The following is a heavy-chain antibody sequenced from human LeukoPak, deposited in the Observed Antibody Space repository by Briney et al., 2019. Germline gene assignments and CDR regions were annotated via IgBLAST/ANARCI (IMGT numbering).Heavy chain of an antibody. Sequence: ASVKVSCKASGYTFTDNYMHWVRQPPGQGLEWMGWINPNSGGTKYALQFQGRLTINRDTSISTAYLELSRLGSEDWAVYYCARDRGSYRFYPWGQGTLVTVSS. D-gene: IGHD3-16*02. CDR3: ARDRGSYRFYP. V-gene: IGHV1-2*02. J-gene: IGHJ5*02. CDR1: GYTFTDNY. CDR2: INPNSGGT.